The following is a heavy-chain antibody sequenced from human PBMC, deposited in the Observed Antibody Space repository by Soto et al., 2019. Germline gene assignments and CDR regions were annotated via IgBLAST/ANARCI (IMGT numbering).Heavy chain of an antibody. V-gene: IGHV1-18*01. D-gene: IGHD3-3*01. Sequence: ASVKVSCKASGYTFTSYGISWVRQAPGQGLEWMGWISAYNGNTNYAQKLQGRVTMTTDTSTSTAYMELRSLRSDDTAAYYCARARPYYDFWSGPDPYYYYYMDVWGKGTTVTVSS. CDR3: ARARPYYDFWSGPDPYYYYYMDV. J-gene: IGHJ6*03. CDR1: GYTFTSYG. CDR2: ISAYNGNT.